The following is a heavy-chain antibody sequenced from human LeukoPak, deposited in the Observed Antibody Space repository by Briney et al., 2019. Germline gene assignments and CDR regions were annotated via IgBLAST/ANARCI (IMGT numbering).Heavy chain of an antibody. V-gene: IGHV1-2*02. CDR2: ISPNSGGT. J-gene: IGHJ4*02. CDR3: AYLPTLEKVKRQWLPPGGY. CDR1: GYTFTDSY. D-gene: IGHD6-19*01. Sequence: ASVTVSCKASGYTFTDSYIHWVGHAPGQGLEWMGWISPNSGGTNYAQKFQGRVTLTRDTSISTAYMELSTLRSDDTAVYYCAYLPTLEKVKRQWLPPGGYWGQGTLVTVSS.